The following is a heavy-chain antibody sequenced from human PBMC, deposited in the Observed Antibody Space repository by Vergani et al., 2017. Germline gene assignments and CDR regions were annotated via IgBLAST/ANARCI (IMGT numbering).Heavy chain of an antibody. J-gene: IGHJ6*02. CDR1: GYSISSGYY. Sequence: QVQLQESGPGLLKPSETLSLTCTVSGYSISSGYYWGWIRQPPGKGLEWIGYIYYSGSTNYNPSLKSRVTISVDTSKNQFSLKLSSVTAADTAVYYCARVMYRDEASTGYRLEGMDIWGQGTTVTISS. V-gene: IGHV4-38-2*02. CDR3: ARVMYRDEASTGYRLEGMDI. CDR2: IYYSGST. D-gene: IGHD3-9*01.